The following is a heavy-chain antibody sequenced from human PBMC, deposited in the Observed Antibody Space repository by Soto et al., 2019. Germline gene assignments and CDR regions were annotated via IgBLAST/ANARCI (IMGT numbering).Heavy chain of an antibody. D-gene: IGHD3-3*01. V-gene: IGHV3-30*18. CDR3: AKAGNYDFWSGYYSSPTGYFDY. Sequence: GGSLRLSCAASGFTFSSYGMHWVRQAPGKGLEWVAVISYDGSNKYYADSVKGRFTISRDNSKNTLYLQMNSLRAEDTAVYYCAKAGNYDFWSGYYSSPTGYFDYWGQGTQVTVSS. CDR2: ISYDGSNK. CDR1: GFTFSSYG. J-gene: IGHJ4*02.